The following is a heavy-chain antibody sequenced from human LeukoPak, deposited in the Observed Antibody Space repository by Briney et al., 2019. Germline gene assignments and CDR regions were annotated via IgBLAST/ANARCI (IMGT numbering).Heavy chain of an antibody. CDR2: INPNSGGT. V-gene: IGHV1-2*02. Sequence: ASVRVSCKASGYTFTGYYMHWVRQAPGQGLEWVGWINPNSGGTNYAQKFQGRVTMTRDTSISTAYMELSRLRSDDTAVYYCARVGGATTFYFDYWGQGTLVTVSS. CDR3: ARVGGATTFYFDY. D-gene: IGHD1-26*01. CDR1: GYTFTGYY. J-gene: IGHJ4*02.